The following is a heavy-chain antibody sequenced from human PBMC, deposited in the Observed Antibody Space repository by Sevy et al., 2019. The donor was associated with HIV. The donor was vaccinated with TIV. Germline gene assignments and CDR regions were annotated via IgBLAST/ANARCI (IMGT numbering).Heavy chain of an antibody. CDR1: GFTFSSYA. Sequence: GGSLRLSCAASGFTFSSYAMHWVRQAPGKGLEWVAVISYNGSNEYYADSVKGRFTISRDNSKNTLYLQMNSLRAEDTAVYYCARGAASEWELARGNDYWGQGTLVTVSS. D-gene: IGHD1-26*01. V-gene: IGHV3-30-3*01. J-gene: IGHJ4*02. CDR2: ISYNGSNE. CDR3: ARGAASEWELARGNDY.